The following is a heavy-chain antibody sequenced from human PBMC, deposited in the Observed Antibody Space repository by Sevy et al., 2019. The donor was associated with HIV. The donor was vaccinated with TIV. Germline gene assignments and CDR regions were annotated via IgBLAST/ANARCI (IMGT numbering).Heavy chain of an antibody. CDR1: GFTFSNHA. J-gene: IGHJ1*01. CDR2: ISNDGSNE. Sequence: GGSLRLSCAASGFTFSNHALHWVRQGPGKGLEWVALISNDGSNEYYADSVEGRFTISRDSSNNTLYLQMNSLRVDDTAVYFCAWVEKNCGGGCRYFQAWGQGTLVTVS. D-gene: IGHD2-21*02. CDR3: AWVEKNCGGGCRYFQA. V-gene: IGHV3-30*04.